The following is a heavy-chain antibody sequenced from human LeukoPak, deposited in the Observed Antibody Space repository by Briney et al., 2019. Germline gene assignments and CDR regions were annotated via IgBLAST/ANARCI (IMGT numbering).Heavy chain of an antibody. J-gene: IGHJ4*02. Sequence: PGGSLRLSCAASGFTFSSYAMSWVRQAPGKGLEWVSAISGSGGSTYYADSVKGRFNISRDNSKNTLYLQMNSLRAEDTAVYYCAKANRMSPYRYSSSWYFDYWGQGTLVTVSS. CDR2: ISGSGGST. D-gene: IGHD6-13*01. CDR1: GFTFSSYA. V-gene: IGHV3-23*01. CDR3: AKANRMSPYRYSSSWYFDY.